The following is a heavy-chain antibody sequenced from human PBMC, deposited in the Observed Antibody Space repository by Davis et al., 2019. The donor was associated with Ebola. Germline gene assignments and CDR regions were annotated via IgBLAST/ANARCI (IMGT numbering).Heavy chain of an antibody. CDR1: GYTFTSYD. J-gene: IGHJ4*02. D-gene: IGHD2-2*01. V-gene: IGHV1-8*01. CDR3: ARGSPVVVPAAYFDY. Sequence: ASVKVSCKASGYTFTSYDINWVRQATGQGLEWMGWMNPNSGNTGYAQKFQGRVTITADESTSTAYMELSSLRSEDTAVYYCARGSPVVVPAAYFDYWGQGTLVTVSS. CDR2: MNPNSGNT.